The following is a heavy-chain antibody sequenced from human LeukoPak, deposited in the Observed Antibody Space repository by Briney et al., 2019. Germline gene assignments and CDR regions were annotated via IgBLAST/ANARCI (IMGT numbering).Heavy chain of an antibody. V-gene: IGHV3-30*04. CDR2: ISYDGSNK. Sequence: GGSLRLSCAASGFTFSSYAMHWVRQAPGKGLDWGAVISYDGSNKYYADSVKGRFTISRDNSKNTLYLQMNSLRAEDTAVYYCARVSRENYDSSGYYLDYWGQGNLVTVSS. D-gene: IGHD3-22*01. CDR3: ARVSRENYDSSGYYLDY. CDR1: GFTFSSYA. J-gene: IGHJ4*02.